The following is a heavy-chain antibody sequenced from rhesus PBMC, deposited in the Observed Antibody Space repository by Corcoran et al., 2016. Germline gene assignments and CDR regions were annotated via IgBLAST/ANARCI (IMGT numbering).Heavy chain of an antibody. D-gene: IGHD6-31*01. CDR3: ARRGGGIGAAHVLDY. V-gene: IGHV4-122*02. J-gene: IGHJ4*01. Sequence: QVQLQESGPGVVKPSETLSLTCAVSGGSISGYYLWSWIRQPPGKGLECIGYISYLGSTSYNPSLKSRVTISRATSKNQFSLKLSSVTAADTAVYYCARRGGGIGAAHVLDYWGQGVLVTVSS. CDR1: GGSISGYYL. CDR2: ISYLGST.